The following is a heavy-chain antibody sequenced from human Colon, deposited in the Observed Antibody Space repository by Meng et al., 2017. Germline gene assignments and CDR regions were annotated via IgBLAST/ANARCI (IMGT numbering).Heavy chain of an antibody. CDR1: GGSFSGYY. CDR3: ARGRYSGYLP. D-gene: IGHD5-12*01. Sequence: QATLKKWGAGLLRPSETLPLTCAVYGGSFSGYYWSWIRQPPGKGLEWIGEINHSGSTNYNPSLKSRVTISVDTSKNQFSLKLSSVTAADTAVYYCARGRYSGYLPWGQGTLVTVSS. V-gene: IGHV4-34*01. CDR2: INHSGST. J-gene: IGHJ5*02.